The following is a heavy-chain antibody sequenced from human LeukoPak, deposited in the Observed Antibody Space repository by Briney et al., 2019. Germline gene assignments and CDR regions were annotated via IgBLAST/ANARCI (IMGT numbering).Heavy chain of an antibody. CDR3: ARDGSTGTADPAGFDP. J-gene: IGHJ5*02. CDR2: IYYSGST. D-gene: IGHD1-1*01. CDR1: GGSISSYY. V-gene: IGHV4-59*01. Sequence: SETLSLTCTASGGSISSYYWSWIRQPPGKGLEWIGYIYYSGSTNYNPSLKSRVTISVDTSKNQFSLKLSSVTAADTAVYYCARDGSTGTADPAGFDPWGQGTLVTVSS.